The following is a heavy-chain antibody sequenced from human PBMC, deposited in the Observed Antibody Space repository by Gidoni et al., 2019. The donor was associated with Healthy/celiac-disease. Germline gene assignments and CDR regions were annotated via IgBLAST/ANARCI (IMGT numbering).Heavy chain of an antibody. CDR1: GFTFSNYW. D-gene: IGHD1-26*01. Sequence: EVQLVESGGGSVQPGGSLRLSCAASGFTFSNYWMSWVRQAPGKGLEWVANIKQDGSEKYYVDSLKGRFTISRDNAKNSLYLQMNSLRAEDTAVYYCARDQGGGSYYDEGYFDYWGQGTLVTVSS. CDR3: ARDQGGGSYYDEGYFDY. CDR2: IKQDGSEK. V-gene: IGHV3-7*01. J-gene: IGHJ4*02.